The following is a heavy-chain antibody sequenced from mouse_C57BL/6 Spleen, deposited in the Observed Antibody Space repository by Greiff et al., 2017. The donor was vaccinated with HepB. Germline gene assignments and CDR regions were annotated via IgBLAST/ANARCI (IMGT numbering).Heavy chain of an antibody. V-gene: IGHV3-6*01. CDR1: GYSIPSGYY. CDR2: ISYDGSN. J-gene: IGHJ3*01. Sequence: VQLKESGPGLVKPSQSLSLTCSVTGYSIPSGYYWNWIRQFPGNKLEWIGYISYDGSNNYNPSLKNRISITRDTSKNQFFLKLNSVTTEDTATYYCASAYYSNFWFAYWGQGTLVTVSA. CDR3: ASAYYSNFWFAY. D-gene: IGHD2-5*01.